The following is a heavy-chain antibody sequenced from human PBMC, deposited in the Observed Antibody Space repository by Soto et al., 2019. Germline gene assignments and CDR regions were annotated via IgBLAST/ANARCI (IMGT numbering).Heavy chain of an antibody. CDR3: ARDSLDYVWGSYRSAQNFDY. D-gene: IGHD3-16*02. CDR1: GFTFSSYG. CDR2: IWYDGSNK. J-gene: IGHJ4*02. Sequence: QVQLVESGGGVVQPGRSLRLSCAASGFTFSSYGMHWVRQALGKGLEWVAVIWYDGSNKYYADSVKGRFTISRDNSKNTLYLQMNSLRAEDTAVYYCARDSLDYVWGSYRSAQNFDYWGQGTLVTVSS. V-gene: IGHV3-33*01.